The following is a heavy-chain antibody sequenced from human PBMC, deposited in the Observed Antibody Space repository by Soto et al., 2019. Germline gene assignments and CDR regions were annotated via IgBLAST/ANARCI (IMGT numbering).Heavy chain of an antibody. J-gene: IGHJ6*02. V-gene: IGHV1-46*01. Sequence: QVQLVQSGAEVKKPGASVKVSCNASGYTLSEYFMNWVRQAPGQGLEWMGTINPRGGSTRYAQNFQGRVTMTSAAYTSTVYMELSSLRSDDTAVFYCARGSGSFVYGMDVWGQGTTVTVSS. CDR2: INPRGGST. CDR1: GYTLSEYF. D-gene: IGHD3-10*01. CDR3: ARGSGSFVYGMDV.